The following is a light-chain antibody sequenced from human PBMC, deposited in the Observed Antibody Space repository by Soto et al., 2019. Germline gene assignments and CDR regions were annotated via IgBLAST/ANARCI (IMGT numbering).Light chain of an antibody. V-gene: IGKV3-20*01. CDR1: QSVSSSY. Sequence: EIVLTQSPGPLSLSPGERATLSCRASQSVSSSYLAWYQQKPGQAPRLLIYGASSRATGIPDRFSGSGSGTDVILTISSLEHQDFAVYYCQQYGSSPPWTFGQGTKVEIK. CDR3: QQYGSSPPWT. CDR2: GAS. J-gene: IGKJ1*01.